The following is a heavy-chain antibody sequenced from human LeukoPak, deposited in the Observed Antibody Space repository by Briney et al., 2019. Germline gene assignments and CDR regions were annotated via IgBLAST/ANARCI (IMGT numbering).Heavy chain of an antibody. V-gene: IGHV4-31*03. CDR3: ARAGRVTPIFY. J-gene: IGHJ4*02. CDR1: GGSISSGGYY. D-gene: IGHD4-23*01. CDR2: IYYSGST. Sequence: SESLTLTCTVSGGSISSGGYYWSWISKQPGKGLEWIGYIYYSGSTYYNPSLKRRVTISVDTSKNQFSLKLSSVTAADTAVYYCARAGRVTPIFYWGQGTLVTVSS.